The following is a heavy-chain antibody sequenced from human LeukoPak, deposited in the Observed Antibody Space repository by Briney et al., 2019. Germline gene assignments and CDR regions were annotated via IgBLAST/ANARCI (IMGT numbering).Heavy chain of an antibody. CDR1: GFTFSTYW. CDR3: ARPAYTAAYDL. D-gene: IGHD3-16*01. CDR2: MKGDGSEK. V-gene: IGHV3-7*01. Sequence: GGSLRLSCVASGFTFSTYWMTWVRQAPGKGLEWVANMKGDGSEKHYVDSVKGRFTISRDNAKSSLYLQMNGLRAEDTAVYYCARPAYTAAYDLWGQGTLVTVSS. J-gene: IGHJ3*01.